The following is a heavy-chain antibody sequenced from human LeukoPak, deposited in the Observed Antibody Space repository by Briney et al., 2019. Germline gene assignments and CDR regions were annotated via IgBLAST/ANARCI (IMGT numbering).Heavy chain of an antibody. V-gene: IGHV3-30*18. CDR1: GFTFSSYG. D-gene: IGHD6-13*01. Sequence: GGSLRLSCAASGFTFSSYGMHWVRQAPGKGLEWVAVISYDGSNKYYADSVKGRFTISRDNSKNTLYLQMNSLRAEDTAVYYCAKDKWSRAAAGPFDYWGQGTLVTVSS. CDR3: AKDKWSRAAAGPFDY. CDR2: ISYDGSNK. J-gene: IGHJ4*02.